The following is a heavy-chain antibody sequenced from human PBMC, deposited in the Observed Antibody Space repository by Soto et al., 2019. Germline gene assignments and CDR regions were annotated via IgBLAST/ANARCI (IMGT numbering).Heavy chain of an antibody. CDR3: AKENQHLVHDY. V-gene: IGHV3-30*18. D-gene: IGHD6-13*01. CDR1: WFTFRNYG. J-gene: IGHJ4*02. Sequence: QVQLVESGVGVVRPGRSLRLTCAASWFTFRNYGMHWVRQAPGKGLEWVAVISHDGSDKYYADSMKGRFIISRDNSENTLFLNMNSLKPEDTAVYYCAKENQHLVHDYWGQGTLVTVSS. CDR2: ISHDGSDK.